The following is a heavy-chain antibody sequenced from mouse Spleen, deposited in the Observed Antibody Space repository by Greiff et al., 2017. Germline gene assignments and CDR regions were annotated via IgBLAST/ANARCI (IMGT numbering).Heavy chain of an antibody. V-gene: IGHV1-80*01. J-gene: IGHJ4*01. CDR3: AREGLDYGSSYYAMDY. CDR1: GYAFSSYW. CDR2: IYPGDGDT. D-gene: IGHD1-1*01. Sequence: VKLQESGAELVKPGASVKISCKASGYAFSSYWMNWVKQRPGKGLEWIGQIYPGDGDTNYNGKFKGKATLTADKSSSTAYMQLSSLTSEDSAVYFCAREGLDYGSSYYAMDYWGQGTSVTVSS.